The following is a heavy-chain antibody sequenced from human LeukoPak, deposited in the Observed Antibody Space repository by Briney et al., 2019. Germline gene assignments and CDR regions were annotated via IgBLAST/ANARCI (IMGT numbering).Heavy chain of an antibody. V-gene: IGHV1-18*01. CDR1: GYTFTSCG. J-gene: IGHJ2*01. CDR3: ARVRVITSIAAASSYFDL. CDR2: ISAYNGNT. Sequence: ASVKVSCKASGYTFTSCGISWVRQAPGQGLEWMGWISAYNGNTNYAQKLQGRVTMTTDTSTSTAYMELRSLRSDDTAVYYCARVRVITSIAAASSYFDLWGRGTLVTVSS. D-gene: IGHD6-13*01.